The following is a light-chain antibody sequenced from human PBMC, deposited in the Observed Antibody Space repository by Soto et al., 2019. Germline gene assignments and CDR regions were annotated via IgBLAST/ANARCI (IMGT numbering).Light chain of an antibody. J-gene: IGKJ4*01. CDR1: QSISSY. Sequence: DIHMTQSPSSLSASVGDRVAITFRASQSISSYLNWYQQKPGKAPKLLIYAASSLQSGVPSRFSGSGSGTDFTFTISSLQPEDIATYYCQQYDNLPLTFGGGTKVDIK. CDR2: AAS. V-gene: IGKV1-33*01. CDR3: QQYDNLPLT.